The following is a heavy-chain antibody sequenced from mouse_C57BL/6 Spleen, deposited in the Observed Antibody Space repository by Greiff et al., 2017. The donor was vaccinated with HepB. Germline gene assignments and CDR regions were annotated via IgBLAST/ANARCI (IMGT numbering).Heavy chain of an antibody. V-gene: IGHV1-55*01. CDR3: ARSREYGDWFAY. CDR1: GYTFTSYW. CDR2: IYPGSGST. Sequence: QVQLQQPGAELVKPGASVKMSCKASGYTFTSYWITWVKQRPGQGLEWIGDIYPGSGSTNYNEKFKSKATLTVDTSSSTAYMQLSSLTSEDSAVYYCARSREYGDWFAYWGQGTLVTVSA. J-gene: IGHJ3*01. D-gene: IGHD5-1*01.